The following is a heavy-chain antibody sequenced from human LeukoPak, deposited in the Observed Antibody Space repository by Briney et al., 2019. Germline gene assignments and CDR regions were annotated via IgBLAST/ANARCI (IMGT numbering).Heavy chain of an antibody. D-gene: IGHD3-10*01. V-gene: IGHV4-31*03. CDR1: GGSISSGGYY. CDR2: IYYSGST. J-gene: IGHJ5*02. CDR3: ARDQREPYGSGSFEFDP. Sequence: SQTLTLTCTVSGGSISSGGYYWICNRQHPGKGLESIRNIYYSGSTYYNPSLNSRVTISVDTSKNQFSLKLSSVTAADTAVYYCARDQREPYGSGSFEFDPWGQGSLVTVSS.